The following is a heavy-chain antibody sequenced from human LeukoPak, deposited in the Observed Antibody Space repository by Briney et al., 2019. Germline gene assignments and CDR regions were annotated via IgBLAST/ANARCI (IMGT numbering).Heavy chain of an antibody. CDR1: GFTFSNYW. V-gene: IGHV3-74*01. CDR2: INSDGSSR. D-gene: IGHD6-13*01. J-gene: IGHJ4*02. CDR3: ASASSHRIAAGGDC. Sequence: GGSLRVSCAASGFTFSNYWMHWVRQARGKGLVWVSRINSDGSSRNYADSVKGRFTISRDNAKNTLYLQMNSLRAEDTAVYYCASASSHRIAAGGDCWGQGTLVTVSS.